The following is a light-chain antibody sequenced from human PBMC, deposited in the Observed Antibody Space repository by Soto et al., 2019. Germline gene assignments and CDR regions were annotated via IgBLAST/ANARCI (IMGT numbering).Light chain of an antibody. CDR2: AAS. V-gene: IGKV1-39*01. CDR3: QQSYSTPRT. J-gene: IGKJ1*01. CDR1: QSISSY. Sequence: DIQLTQSPSSLSSSVLERFTITCRASQSISSYLNWYQQKPGKVPKLLIYAASSLQSGVPSRFSGSGSGTDFTLAISSLQPEDFATYYCQQSYSTPRTFGQGTKVDI.